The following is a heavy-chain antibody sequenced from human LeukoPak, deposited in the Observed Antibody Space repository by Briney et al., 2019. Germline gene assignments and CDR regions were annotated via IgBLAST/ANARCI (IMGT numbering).Heavy chain of an antibody. CDR2: IKQDGSEK. CDR1: GFTFSDYY. J-gene: IGHJ4*02. V-gene: IGHV3-7*01. CDR3: ARAGNLDN. Sequence: PGGSLRLSCAASGFTFSDYYMSWVRQAPGKGLEWVANIKQDGSEKYYVDSVKGRFTISRDNAKNSLNLQMNSLRAEDTAVYYCARAGNLDNWGQGTLVTVSS. D-gene: IGHD4-23*01.